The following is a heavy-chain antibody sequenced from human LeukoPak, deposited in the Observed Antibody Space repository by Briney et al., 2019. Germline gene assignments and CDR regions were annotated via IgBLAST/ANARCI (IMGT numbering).Heavy chain of an antibody. CDR2: ISGSGGST. CDR1: GFTFSSYA. D-gene: IGHD6-13*01. V-gene: IGHV3-23*01. J-gene: IGHJ4*02. CDR3: AKRVSYSSSWPCFDS. Sequence: GGSLRLSCAASGFTFSSYAMSWVRQAPGKGLEWVSAISGSGGSTYYADSVKGRFTSSRDNSKNTLFLQMHSLRDEDTALYFCAKRVSYSSSWPCFDSWGQGTLVTVSS.